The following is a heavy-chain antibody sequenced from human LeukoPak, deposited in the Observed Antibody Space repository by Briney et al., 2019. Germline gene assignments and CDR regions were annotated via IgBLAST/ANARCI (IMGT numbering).Heavy chain of an antibody. J-gene: IGHJ5*01. Sequence: PGGSLRLSCEASGFTFGTYDMHWVRQAAGQPLEWVSGIAPADDSYYADSVKGRFTISREDAKNSLYLQMNNLTPGDTAVYYCARGGYRSSSTGIDSWGQGTLVIVST. CDR3: ARGGYRSSSTGIDS. CDR2: IAPADDS. CDR1: GFTFGTYD. D-gene: IGHD6-13*01. V-gene: IGHV3-13*01.